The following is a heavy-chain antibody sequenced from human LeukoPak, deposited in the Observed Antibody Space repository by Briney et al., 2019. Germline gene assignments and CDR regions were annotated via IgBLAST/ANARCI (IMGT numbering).Heavy chain of an antibody. CDR2: IYPGDSDT. CDR3: ARDRYCGSGSYTQQYYYYGMDV. D-gene: IGHD3-10*01. V-gene: IGHV5-51*01. J-gene: IGHJ6*02. CDR1: GYSFTSYW. Sequence: GESLKISCKGSGYSFTSYWIGWVRQMPGKGLEWMGIIYPGDSDTRYSPSFQGQVTISADKSISTAYLQWSSLKASDTAMYYCARDRYCGSGSYTQQYYYYGMDVWGQGTTVTVSS.